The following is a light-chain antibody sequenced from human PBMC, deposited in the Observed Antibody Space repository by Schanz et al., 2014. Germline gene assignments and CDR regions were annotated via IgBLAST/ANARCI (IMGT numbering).Light chain of an antibody. CDR1: QSVSSS. CDR2: GAS. J-gene: IGKJ2*01. CDR3: QQLSSSPYT. V-gene: IGKV3-15*01. Sequence: IVMTQSPATLSVSPGERATLSCRASQSVSSSLAWYQHKPGQAPSLLIYGASTRATGVPARFSGSGSGTDFTLTISSLQPEDSATYYCQQLSSSPYTFGHGTRLEI.